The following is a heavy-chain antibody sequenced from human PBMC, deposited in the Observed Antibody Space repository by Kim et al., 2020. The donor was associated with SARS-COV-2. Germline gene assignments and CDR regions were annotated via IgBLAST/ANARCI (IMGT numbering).Heavy chain of an antibody. CDR3: TRARSGYDEDAFDI. CDR1: GFTFGDYA. D-gene: IGHD5-12*01. CDR2: IRGRAYDGTR. V-gene: IGHV3-49*04. J-gene: IGHJ3*02. Sequence: GGSLRLSCTGSGFTFGDYAVSWVRQAPGKGLEWLGFIRGRAYDGTREYAASVKGRFTISRDDSKSLAYLQMNSLKTEDTAVYYCTRARSGYDEDAFDIWGQGTMVTVSS.